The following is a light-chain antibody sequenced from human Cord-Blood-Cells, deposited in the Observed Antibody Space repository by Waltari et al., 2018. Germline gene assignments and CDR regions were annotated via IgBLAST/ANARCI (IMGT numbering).Light chain of an antibody. CDR1: SSDVGRYNL. Sequence: QSALTQPASVSGSPGQSITISCTGTSSDVGRYNLVSWYQQHPGKAPNLMIYEGSKRPSGVSNRFSGSKSGNTASLTISGLQAEDEADYYCCSYAGSRVFGGGTKLTVL. CDR2: EGS. V-gene: IGLV2-23*01. J-gene: IGLJ3*02. CDR3: CSYAGSRV.